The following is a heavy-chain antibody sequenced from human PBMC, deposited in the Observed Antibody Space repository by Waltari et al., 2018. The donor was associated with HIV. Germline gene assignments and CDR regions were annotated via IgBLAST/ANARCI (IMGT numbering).Heavy chain of an antibody. Sequence: QVQLVQSGAEVKKPGASVKVSCKASGYTFTSYAMHWVRQAPGQRLEWMGWINAGNGNTKYSQKFQGRVTITRDTSASTAYMELSSLRSEDTAVYYCAGASTIYGSGWAFFDYWGQGTLVTVSS. CDR2: INAGNGNT. V-gene: IGHV1-3*01. CDR3: AGASTIYGSGWAFFDY. D-gene: IGHD3-10*01. J-gene: IGHJ4*02. CDR1: GYTFTSYA.